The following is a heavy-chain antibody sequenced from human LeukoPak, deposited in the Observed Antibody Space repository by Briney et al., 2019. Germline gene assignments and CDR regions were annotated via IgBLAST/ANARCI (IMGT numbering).Heavy chain of an antibody. D-gene: IGHD4-23*01. CDR1: GGSISGYY. J-gene: IGHJ2*01. CDR2: IYYSGST. CDR3: ARSVVTLYWYFDL. Sequence: SETLSLTCTVSGGSISGYYYNWIRQPPGKGLEWIGYIYYSGSTNYNPSLKSRVTISLDPSKNQFSLKLSSVTTADTAVYYCARSVVTLYWYFDLWGRGTLVTVSS. V-gene: IGHV4-59*01.